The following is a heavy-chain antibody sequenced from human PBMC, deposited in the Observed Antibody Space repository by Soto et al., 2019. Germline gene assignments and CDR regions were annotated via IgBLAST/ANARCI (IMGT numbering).Heavy chain of an antibody. CDR2: IIPIFGTA. CDR3: ARDVSGNSEIGMDV. V-gene: IGHV1-69*13. Sequence: ASVKVSCKASGGTFSSYAISWVRQAPGQGLEWMGGIIPIFGTANYAQKFQGRVTITADESTSTAYMELSSLRSEDTAVYYCARDVSGNSEIGMDVWGQGTTVTVSS. CDR1: GGTFSSYA. D-gene: IGHD2-15*01. J-gene: IGHJ6*02.